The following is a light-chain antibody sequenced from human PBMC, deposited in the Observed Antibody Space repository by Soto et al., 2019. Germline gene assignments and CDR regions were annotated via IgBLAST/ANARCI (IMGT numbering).Light chain of an antibody. CDR1: QSVNNN. V-gene: IGKV3-15*01. J-gene: IGKJ3*01. Sequence: EIVMTQSPVTLSVSPGERATLSCTASQSVNNNVAWYQQKPGHTPRLLIYSASIGATGTPARFSGSGSGSDFTRPISSLQSEDFAVYYCQQYNKWPLTFGPGTKVDIK. CDR2: SAS. CDR3: QQYNKWPLT.